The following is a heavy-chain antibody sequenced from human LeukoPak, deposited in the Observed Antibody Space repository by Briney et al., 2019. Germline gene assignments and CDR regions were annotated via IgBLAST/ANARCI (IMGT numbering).Heavy chain of an antibody. J-gene: IGHJ4*02. D-gene: IGHD3-10*01. CDR2: INPNSGGT. V-gene: IGHV1-2*02. Sequence: ASVKVSCKASGYTFTDYYMHWVRQAPGQGLEWMGWINPNSGGTNYAQKFQGRVTMTRDTSVNTAHMELSRLRSDDMAVYYCARGEGLWFGAYPDYWGQGTLVTVSS. CDR1: GYTFTDYY. CDR3: ARGEGLWFGAYPDY.